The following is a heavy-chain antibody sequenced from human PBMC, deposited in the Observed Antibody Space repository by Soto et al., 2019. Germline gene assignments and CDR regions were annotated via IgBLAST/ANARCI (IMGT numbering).Heavy chain of an antibody. Sequence: ASVKVSCKASGYIFTDYYIHWVRQAPGQGLEWVGWMNPKSGTSSSAQKFQGSVTMTRDTSISTAYMEVKRLKSDDTAVYYCARGGYGYSSYPIDYWGQGALVTFSA. CDR3: ARGGYGYSSYPIDY. CDR1: GYIFTDYY. V-gene: IGHV1-2*02. J-gene: IGHJ4*02. D-gene: IGHD6-19*01. CDR2: MNPKSGTS.